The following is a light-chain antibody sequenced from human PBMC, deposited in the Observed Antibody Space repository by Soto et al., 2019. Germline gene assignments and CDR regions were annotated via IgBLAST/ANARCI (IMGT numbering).Light chain of an antibody. Sequence: ETVMTQSPATLSVSPGERATLSCRASQSAGNFLAWYQQKPGQAPRLLIYYISTRATGIPARFSGSGSGTEFTLTINSLQSEESAVYYCQQHNQWPITFGQGTRLEIK. V-gene: IGKV3D-15*01. CDR2: YIS. J-gene: IGKJ5*01. CDR3: QQHNQWPIT. CDR1: QSAGNF.